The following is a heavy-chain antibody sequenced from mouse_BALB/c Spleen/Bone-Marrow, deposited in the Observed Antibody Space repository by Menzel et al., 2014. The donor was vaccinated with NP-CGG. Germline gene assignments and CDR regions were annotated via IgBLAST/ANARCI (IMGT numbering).Heavy chain of an antibody. CDR3: ARQGYYGRSDY. J-gene: IGHJ2*01. Sequence: EVQLVESGGGLVQPGGSLKLSCAASGFDFSRYWMSWVRQAPGKGLEWIGEINSDSSTINYTPSLKDKFIISRDNAKNTLYLQMSKVRSEDTALYYCARQGYYGRSDYWGQGTTLTVSS. V-gene: IGHV4-1*02. CDR1: GFDFSRYW. D-gene: IGHD1-1*01. CDR2: INSDSSTI.